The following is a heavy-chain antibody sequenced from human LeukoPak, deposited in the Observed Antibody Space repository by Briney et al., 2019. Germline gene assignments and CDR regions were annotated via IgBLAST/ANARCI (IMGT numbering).Heavy chain of an antibody. CDR3: ARGTFKDGLDV. J-gene: IGHJ6*02. V-gene: IGHV4-59*12. CDR1: GGSISNYY. Sequence: SETLSLTCTVSGGSISNYYWSWIRQPPGKGLEWIGHIYYSGSTNYNPSLKSRVTISVDTSKNQFSLKLTSGAAADTAVYYCARGTFKDGLDVWGQGTTVTVSS. D-gene: IGHD2/OR15-2a*01. CDR2: IYYSGST.